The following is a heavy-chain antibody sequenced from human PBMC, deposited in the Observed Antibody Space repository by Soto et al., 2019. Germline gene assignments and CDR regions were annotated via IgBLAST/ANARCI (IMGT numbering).Heavy chain of an antibody. CDR2: VRGDNGHR. D-gene: IGHD3-22*01. CDR1: GYTFSTHG. J-gene: IGHJ4*02. Sequence: ASVKVSCKASGYTFSTHGISWVRQVHGQGLEWMGWVRGDNGHRNYAQSLQGRVTMTTDTSTNTAYMELRSLRSDDTAVYYCARDYDSSGYPRYYFDYWGQGTLVTVSS. CDR3: ARDYDSSGYPRYYFDY. V-gene: IGHV1-18*01.